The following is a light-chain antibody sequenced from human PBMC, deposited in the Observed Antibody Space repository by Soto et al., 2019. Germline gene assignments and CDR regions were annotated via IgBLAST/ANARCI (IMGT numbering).Light chain of an antibody. CDR3: QHYNNWPRT. CDR1: QSVHSN. J-gene: IGKJ1*01. CDR2: GAS. V-gene: IGKV3-15*01. Sequence: EILLTQSPATLSVSPGDFVTLSCRAGQSVHSNLAWYQQKPGQAPRLLIYGASTRATGIPSRFSGSGSWTEFTLTFSSLQSEDCAVVYSQHYNNWPRTFGQGTQVDI.